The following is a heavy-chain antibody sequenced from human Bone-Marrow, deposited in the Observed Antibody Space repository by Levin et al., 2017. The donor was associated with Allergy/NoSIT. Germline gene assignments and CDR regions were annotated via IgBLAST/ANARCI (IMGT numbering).Heavy chain of an antibody. CDR3: ARVRCTFSTCSFPDF. Sequence: SETLSLTCAVSGGSINSPNWWTWVRQPPGKGLEWIGEIHHSGMTHYNPSLKNRLTISVDKPKNQFSLRLISATAADTAVYFCARVRCTFSTCSFPDFWGQGTLVTVSS. J-gene: IGHJ4*02. V-gene: IGHV4-4*02. D-gene: IGHD2-8*01. CDR1: GGSINSPNW. CDR2: IHHSGMT.